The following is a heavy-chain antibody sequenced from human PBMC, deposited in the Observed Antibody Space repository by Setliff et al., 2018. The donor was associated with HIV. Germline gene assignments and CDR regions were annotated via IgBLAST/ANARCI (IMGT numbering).Heavy chain of an antibody. V-gene: IGHV3-33*01. D-gene: IGHD1-26*01. CDR3: ARDRVEAERGAFDI. CDR2: IWYDGSNK. J-gene: IGHJ3*02. Sequence: PGGSLRLSCAASGFTFSSYGMHWVRQAPGKGLEWVAVIWYDGSNKYYADSVKGRFTISRDNSKNTLDLQMNSLRAEDTAVYYCARDRVEAERGAFDIWGQGTMVTVSS. CDR1: GFTFSSYG.